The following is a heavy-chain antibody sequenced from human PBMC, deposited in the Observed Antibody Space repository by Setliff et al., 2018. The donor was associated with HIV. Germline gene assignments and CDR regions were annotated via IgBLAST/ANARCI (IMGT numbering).Heavy chain of an antibody. CDR1: GGSMINYY. J-gene: IGHJ4*02. D-gene: IGHD3-9*01. CDR3: ARGPYYDILTGYSYYFDY. CDR2: VYYNGDT. Sequence: SETLSLTCTVSGGSMINYYWSWIRQPPGKGLEWVGYVYYNGDTNYNPSRNSRITVSVDTSRSQFSLKLNSVTAADTAVYYCARGPYYDILTGYSYYFDYWGQGTLVTVSS. V-gene: IGHV4-59*08.